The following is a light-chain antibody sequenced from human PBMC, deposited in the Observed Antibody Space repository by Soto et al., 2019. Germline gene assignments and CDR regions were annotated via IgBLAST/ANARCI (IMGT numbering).Light chain of an antibody. V-gene: IGKV3-20*01. CDR3: QQYGSSPVT. CDR2: GAS. Sequence: EIVLTQSPGTLSLSPGERATLSCRASQSVSSSYLAWYQRKPGQAPRLLIYGASGRATGIPDRFSGSGSGTDFTLSISRLEPEDFAVYYCQQYGSSPVTFGQGTKVEIK. CDR1: QSVSSSY. J-gene: IGKJ1*01.